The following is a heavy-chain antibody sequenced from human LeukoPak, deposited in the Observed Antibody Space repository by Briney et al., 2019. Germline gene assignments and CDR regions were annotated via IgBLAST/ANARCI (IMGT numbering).Heavy chain of an antibody. CDR3: AKFGITGTTYAFDI. CDR2: ISYDGSNK. V-gene: IGHV3-30*18. Sequence: GGSLGLSCAASGFTFSDYGMHWVRQAPGKGLEWVAVISYDGSNKYYADSVKGRFTISRDNSKNTLYLQMNSLRAEDTAVYYCAKFGITGTTYAFDIWGQGTMVTVSS. CDR1: GFTFSDYG. D-gene: IGHD1-7*01. J-gene: IGHJ3*02.